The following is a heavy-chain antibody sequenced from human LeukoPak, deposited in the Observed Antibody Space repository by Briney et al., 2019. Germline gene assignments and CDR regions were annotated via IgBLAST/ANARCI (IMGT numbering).Heavy chain of an antibody. CDR2: IYYSGST. CDR3: ARQSLGYCSGDSCYFGVDRVGYFDL. J-gene: IGHJ2*01. V-gene: IGHV4-39*07. CDR1: GGSISSSSYY. Sequence: SETLSLTCTVSGGSISSSSYYWGWIRQPPGKGLEWIGNIYYSGSTYYNPSLKSRVTISVDTPKNQFSLKLSSVTAADTAVYYCARQSLGYCSGDSCYFGVDRVGYFDLWGRGTLVTVSS. D-gene: IGHD2-15*01.